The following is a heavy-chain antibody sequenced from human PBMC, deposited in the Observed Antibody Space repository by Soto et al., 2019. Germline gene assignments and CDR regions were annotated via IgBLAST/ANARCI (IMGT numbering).Heavy chain of an antibody. CDR2: IYYSGST. D-gene: IGHD4-17*01. CDR3: ARMTTVYLFDY. Sequence: SETLSLTCTFSCGSISSGDYYWSWIRQPPGKGLEWIGYIYYSGSTYYNPSLKSRVTISVDTSKNQFSLKLSSVTAADTAVYYCARMTTVYLFDYWGQGTLVTVSS. CDR1: CGSISSGDYY. J-gene: IGHJ4*02. V-gene: IGHV4-30-4*01.